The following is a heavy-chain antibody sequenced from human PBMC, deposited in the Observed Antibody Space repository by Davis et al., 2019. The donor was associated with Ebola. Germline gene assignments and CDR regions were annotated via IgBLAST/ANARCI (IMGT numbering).Heavy chain of an antibody. D-gene: IGHD3/OR15-3a*01. CDR1: GGSISSSSYY. CDR2: INHSGST. V-gene: IGHV4-39*07. Sequence: PSETLSLTCTVSGGSISSSSYYWSWIRQPPGKGLEWIGEINHSGSTNYNPSLKSRVTISADTSKNQFSLKLSSVTAADTAVYYCARRDWLLFRYNWFDPWGQGTLVTVSS. CDR3: ARRDWLLFRYNWFDP. J-gene: IGHJ5*02.